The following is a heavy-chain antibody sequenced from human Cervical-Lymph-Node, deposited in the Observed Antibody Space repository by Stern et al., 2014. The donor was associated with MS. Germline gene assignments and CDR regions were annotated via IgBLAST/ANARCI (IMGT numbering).Heavy chain of an antibody. CDR1: GGTFSRYA. D-gene: IGHD3-16*01. CDR2: IIPIFGTA. CDR3: VNYDARRNWFDP. J-gene: IGHJ5*02. V-gene: IGHV1-69*18. Sequence: VQLVESGAEVKKPGSSVKVSCKASGGTFSRYAISWVRQAPGQGLEWMGRIIPIFGTANYAQKFQGRVTITADESTSTAYMELSSLRSEDTAVYYCVNYDARRNWFDPWGQGTLVTVSS.